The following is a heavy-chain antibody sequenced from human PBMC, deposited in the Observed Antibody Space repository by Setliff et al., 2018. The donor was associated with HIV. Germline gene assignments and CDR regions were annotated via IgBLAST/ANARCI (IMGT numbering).Heavy chain of an antibody. J-gene: IGHJ6*02. D-gene: IGHD6-13*01. V-gene: IGHV4-39*07. CDR2: INYSGST. CDR3: ARVVWTAAAGTIDYFYYGLDV. CDR1: GDSINNNNYY. Sequence: SETLSLTCSVSGDSINNNNYYWGWIRQPPGKGLEWIGEINYSGSTNYKASLKSRVTISADTSKNQFSPKLSSVTAADTAVYFCARVVWTAAAGTIDYFYYGLDVWGQGTTVTVSS.